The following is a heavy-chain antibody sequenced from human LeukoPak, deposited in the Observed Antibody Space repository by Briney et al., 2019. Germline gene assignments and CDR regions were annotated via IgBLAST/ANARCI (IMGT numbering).Heavy chain of an antibody. CDR1: GFTFSSYA. J-gene: IGHJ4*02. Sequence: GGSLRLSCAASGFTFSSYAMHWVRQAPGKGLEWVAVTSYDGSNKYYADSVKGRFTISRDNSKNTLYLQMNSLRAEDTAVYYCARDLAVAGSSGYWGQGTLVTVSS. CDR3: ARDLAVAGSSGY. V-gene: IGHV3-30-3*01. CDR2: TSYDGSNK. D-gene: IGHD6-19*01.